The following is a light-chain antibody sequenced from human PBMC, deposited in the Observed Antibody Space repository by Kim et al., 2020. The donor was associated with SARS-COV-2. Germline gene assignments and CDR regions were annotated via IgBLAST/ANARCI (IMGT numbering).Light chain of an antibody. CDR3: QQANNLPFT. CDR1: QSVNRW. Sequence: AAVGHSVTISCRASQSVNRWLTWYQQKPGKAPQLLIYAASSLQSGVPSRFSGSGSGTDFTLTISSLQPEDFATYYCQQANNLPFTFGPGTKVDIK. J-gene: IGKJ3*01. V-gene: IGKV1-12*01. CDR2: AAS.